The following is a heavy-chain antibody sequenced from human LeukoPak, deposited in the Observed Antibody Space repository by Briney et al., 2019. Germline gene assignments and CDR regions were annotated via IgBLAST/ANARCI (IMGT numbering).Heavy chain of an antibody. CDR3: ARDTYYYDSSGYYYVRIPSDY. CDR2: ISSSGSTI. Sequence: GGSLRLSCAASGFTFSSYSMNWVRQAPGKGLEWVSYISSSGSTIYYADSVKGRFTISRDNAKNSLYLQMNSLRAEDTAVYYCARDTYYYDSSGYYYVRIPSDYWGQGTLVTVSS. D-gene: IGHD3-22*01. J-gene: IGHJ4*02. V-gene: IGHV3-48*04. CDR1: GFTFSSYS.